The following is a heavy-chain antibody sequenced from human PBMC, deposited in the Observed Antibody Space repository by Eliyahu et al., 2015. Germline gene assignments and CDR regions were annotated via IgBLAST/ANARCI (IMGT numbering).Heavy chain of an antibody. V-gene: IGHV1-24*01. CDR1: DSTLSKFS. J-gene: IGHJ4*02. Sequence: QVHLVQSGAEVKKPGAXXKVSCKVSDSTLSKFSIHWVRQAPGKGLEWMGGFDSQHGEKIYAQKFQARVTMTEDTSTHTAYMQLSNLRSEDTAVYYCTTEDEWLQSLMDWGQGTLVTVSS. CDR2: FDSQHGEK. D-gene: IGHD3-3*01. CDR3: TTEDEWLQSLMD.